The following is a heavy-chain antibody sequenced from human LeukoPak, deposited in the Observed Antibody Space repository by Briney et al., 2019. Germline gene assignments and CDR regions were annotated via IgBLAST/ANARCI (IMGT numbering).Heavy chain of an antibody. CDR2: IWFDGSNQ. J-gene: IGHJ3*01. CDR1: AFTFSTYG. V-gene: IGHV3-33*01. Sequence: GRSLKLSCAASAFTFSTYGMHWVRQAPGKGLEWVAVIWFDGSNQYYVDSVRGRFSISRDNSKNTLYLQMNTLRAEDTCVYYCARDRGSGDSFDLWGQGAMVTVSS. CDR3: ARDRGSGDSFDL. D-gene: IGHD6-19*01.